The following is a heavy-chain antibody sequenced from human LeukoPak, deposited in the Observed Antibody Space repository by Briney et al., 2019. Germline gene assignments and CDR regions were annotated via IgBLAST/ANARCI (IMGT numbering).Heavy chain of an antibody. CDR2: ISGRGYSV. V-gene: IGHV3-23*01. CDR1: TYTFSTYA. J-gene: IGHJ4*02. Sequence: GGSLRLSCVACTYTFSTYAFVWVRQSPGKGVEWVSVISGRGYSVQYADSVKDRFTLSRGHPRNTLYLQMDNLRVGATALFYCAKVFGLSRGVIPQKYFDSWGQGTLVTVSS. D-gene: IGHD3-10*01. CDR3: AKVFGLSRGVIPQKYFDS.